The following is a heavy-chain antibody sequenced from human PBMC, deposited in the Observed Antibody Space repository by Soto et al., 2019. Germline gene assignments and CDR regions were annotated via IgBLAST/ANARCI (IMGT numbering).Heavy chain of an antibody. CDR1: GGTFGRYT. D-gene: IGHD2-2*02. Sequence: QVQLVQSGAEVKRPGSSVKVSCKASGGTFGRYTISWVRQAPGQGLEWMGRIIPILIVANYAQKFQGRVTITADKSTSTAYMELSSLRSEDTAVYYCARSPPTISDYYFYMDVWGKGTTVTVSS. CDR3: ARSPPTISDYYFYMDV. V-gene: IGHV1-69*02. CDR2: IIPILIVA. J-gene: IGHJ6*03.